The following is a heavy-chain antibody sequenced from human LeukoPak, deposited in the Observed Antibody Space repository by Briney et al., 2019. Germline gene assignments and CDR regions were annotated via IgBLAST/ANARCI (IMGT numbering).Heavy chain of an antibody. V-gene: IGHV1-8*01. Sequence: ATVKVSCKASGYTFTSYDINWVRQATGQGLEWMGWMNPNSGNTGYAQKFQGRVTMTRNTSISTAYMELSSLRSEDTAVYYCARTYYYDSSGYYESLSFDYWGQGTLVTVSS. CDR1: GYTFTSYD. D-gene: IGHD3-22*01. CDR2: MNPNSGNT. J-gene: IGHJ4*02. CDR3: ARTYYYDSSGYYESLSFDY.